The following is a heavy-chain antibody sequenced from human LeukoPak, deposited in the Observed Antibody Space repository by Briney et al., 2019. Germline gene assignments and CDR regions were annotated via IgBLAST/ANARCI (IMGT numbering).Heavy chain of an antibody. CDR1: GYTLTELS. V-gene: IGHV1-24*01. J-gene: IGHJ2*01. CDR2: FDPEDGET. CDR3: ATPSVIAAAGGWYFDL. D-gene: IGHD6-13*01. Sequence: ASVKVSCKVSGYTLTELSMRWVRQAPGKGLEWMGGFDPEDGETIYAQKFQGRVTMTEDTSTDTAYMELSSLRSEDTAVYYCATPSVIAAAGGWYFDLWGRGTLVTVSS.